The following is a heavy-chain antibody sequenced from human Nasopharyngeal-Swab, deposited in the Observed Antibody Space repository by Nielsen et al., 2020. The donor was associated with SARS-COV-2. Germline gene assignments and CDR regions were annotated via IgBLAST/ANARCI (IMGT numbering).Heavy chain of an antibody. CDR2: ISSRGDSI. CDR3: AKGRSYSEEGYFDY. CDR1: GFTFSSYG. Sequence: GESLKISCVASGFTFSSYGLNWVRQAPGKGLEWVSYISSRGDSIYFADSVKGRFTISRDSANNSLYLQMNSLRTEDTALYYCAKGRSYSEEGYFDYWGQGTLVTVSS. V-gene: IGHV3-48*03. D-gene: IGHD6-13*01. J-gene: IGHJ4*02.